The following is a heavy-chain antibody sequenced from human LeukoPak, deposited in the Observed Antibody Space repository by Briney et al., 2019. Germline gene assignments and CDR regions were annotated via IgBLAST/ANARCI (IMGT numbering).Heavy chain of an antibody. CDR2: IYYSGST. CDR3: ASHCSSTSCYDDY. Sequence: SETLSLTCTVSGGSISSSSYYWGWIRQPPGKGLEWIGSIYYSGSTYYNPSLKSRVTISVDTSKNQFSLKLSSVIAADTAVYYCASHCSSTSCYDDYWGQGTLVTVSS. D-gene: IGHD2-2*01. V-gene: IGHV4-39*01. J-gene: IGHJ4*02. CDR1: GGSISSSSYY.